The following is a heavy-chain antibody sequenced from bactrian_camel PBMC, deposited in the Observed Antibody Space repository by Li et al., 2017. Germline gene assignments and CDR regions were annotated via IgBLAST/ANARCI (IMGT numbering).Heavy chain of an antibody. V-gene: IGHV3S53*01. J-gene: IGHJ4*01. Sequence: HVQLVESGGGSALAGGSVRLSCAAPGYTFNTYSWFRQAPGQEREGVAAIARGGDTRYVDSVKGRFTISRDNAKNSVYLQMNSLKLEDTATYYCAADFGPYCSGSYLARRANFEGQGTQVTVS. CDR2: IARGGDT. D-gene: IGHD2*01. CDR1: GYTFNTY.